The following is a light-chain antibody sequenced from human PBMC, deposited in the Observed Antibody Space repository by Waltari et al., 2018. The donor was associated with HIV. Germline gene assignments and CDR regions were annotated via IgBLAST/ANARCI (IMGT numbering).Light chain of an antibody. CDR2: KDN. Sequence: SNELTQPPSVSVSPGQTARIACSGNVLTSQSVHWYQRKAGQAPVLVMCKDNERPLGISERIAGSRSGATVTLTISEVQAEDEADYYCQSAGSGGTSVVFGSGTKLTV. CDR3: QSAGSGGTSVV. J-gene: IGLJ2*01. CDR1: VLTSQS. V-gene: IGLV3-25*03.